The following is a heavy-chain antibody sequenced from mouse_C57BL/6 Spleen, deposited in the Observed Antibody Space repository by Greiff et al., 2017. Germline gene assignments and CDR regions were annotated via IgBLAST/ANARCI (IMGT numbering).Heavy chain of an antibody. CDR3: AISSYGSREAMDD. V-gene: IGHV5-4*01. D-gene: IGHD1-1*01. CDR2: ISDGGSYT. Sequence: EVQLVESGGGLVKPGGSLTLSCAASGFTFSSYAMSWVRQTPEKRLEWVATISDGGSYTYYPANVKGRFTSSRDNAKNNLYLQMSQLKSEDTAMYYSAISSYGSREAMDDWGQGTSVTVSS. CDR1: GFTFSSYA. J-gene: IGHJ4*01.